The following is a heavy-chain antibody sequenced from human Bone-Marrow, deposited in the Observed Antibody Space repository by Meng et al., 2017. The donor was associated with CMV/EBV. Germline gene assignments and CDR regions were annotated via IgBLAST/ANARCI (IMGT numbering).Heavy chain of an antibody. Sequence: SETLSLTCTVSGGPVSSGSYYWSWIRQPPGKGLEWIGYIYYSGSTNYNPSLKSRVTISVDTSKNQFSLKLSSVTAADTAVYYCARDAGASPFDYWGQGTLVTVSS. CDR1: GGPVSSGSYY. CDR3: ARDAGASPFDY. J-gene: IGHJ4*02. D-gene: IGHD1-26*01. V-gene: IGHV4-61*01. CDR2: IYYSGST.